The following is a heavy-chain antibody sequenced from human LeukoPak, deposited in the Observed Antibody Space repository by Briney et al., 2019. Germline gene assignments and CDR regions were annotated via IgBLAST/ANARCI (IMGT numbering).Heavy chain of an antibody. CDR2: INPSGGST. J-gene: IGHJ4*02. CDR3: ARDLLHKTDYNPGNDY. Sequence: GASVKVSCKASGYTFTSYYMHWVRQAPGQGLEWMGIINPSGGSTSYAQKFQGRVTMTRDTSTSTVYMELSSLRSEDTAVYYCARDLLHKTDYNPGNDYWGQGTLVTVSS. D-gene: IGHD4-11*01. V-gene: IGHV1-46*03. CDR1: GYTFTSYY.